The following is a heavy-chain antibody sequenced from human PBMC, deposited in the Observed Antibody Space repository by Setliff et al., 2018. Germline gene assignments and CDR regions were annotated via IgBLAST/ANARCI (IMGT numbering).Heavy chain of an antibody. CDR3: RLWFGETSRDY. D-gene: IGHD3-10*01. V-gene: IGHV3-7*03. Sequence: PGGSLRLSCAASGIILSRSYMSWIRQSPGRGLEWVANINQDGSGKYYVDSVKGRFTISRDNAKNSLSLQMNSLRAEDTAVYYCRLWFGETSRDYWGQGTLVTVSS. CDR1: GIILSRSY. CDR2: INQDGSGK. J-gene: IGHJ4*02.